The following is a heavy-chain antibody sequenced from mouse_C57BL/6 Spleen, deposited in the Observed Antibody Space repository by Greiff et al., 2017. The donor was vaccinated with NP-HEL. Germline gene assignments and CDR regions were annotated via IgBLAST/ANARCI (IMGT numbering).Heavy chain of an antibody. CDR2: IYPGSGNT. CDR3: ARSIGSSYRYWYFDV. CDR1: GYTFTDYY. D-gene: IGHD1-1*01. J-gene: IGHJ1*03. V-gene: IGHV1-84*01. Sequence: QVQLKESGPELVKPGASVKISCKASGYTFTDYYINWVKQRPGQGLEWIGWIYPGSGNTKYNEKFKGKATLTVDTSSSTAYMQLSSLTSEDSAVYFCARSIGSSYRYWYFDVWGTGTTVTVSS.